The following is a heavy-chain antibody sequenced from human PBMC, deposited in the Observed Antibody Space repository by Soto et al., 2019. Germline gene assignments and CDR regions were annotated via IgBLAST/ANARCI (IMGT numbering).Heavy chain of an antibody. CDR3: ARRGMVVIRSVSGHYYGMDV. CDR1: GGTFSSYA. D-gene: IGHD3-22*01. Sequence: QVQLVQSGAEVKKPGSSVKVSCKASGGTFSSYAISWVRQAPGQGLEWMGGIIPIFGTANYAQKFQGRVTITADKSTSTAYMELSSLRFEDTAVYYCARRGMVVIRSVSGHYYGMDVWGQGTTVTVSS. CDR2: IIPIFGTA. V-gene: IGHV1-69*06. J-gene: IGHJ6*02.